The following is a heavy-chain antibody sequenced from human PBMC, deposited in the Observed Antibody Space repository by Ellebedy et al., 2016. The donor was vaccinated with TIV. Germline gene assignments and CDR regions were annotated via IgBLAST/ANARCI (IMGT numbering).Heavy chain of an antibody. J-gene: IGHJ3*01. CDR1: GYTFTGYY. CDR3: AREYDRIAADAMEN. V-gene: IGHV1-2*02. Sequence: AASVKVSCKASGYTFTGYYMHWVRQAPGQGLEWMGWINPNSGGTNYAQKFQGRVTMTRDTSISTAYMELSRLRSDDTAVYYCAREYDRIAADAMENWGQGTMVTVSS. CDR2: INPNSGGT. D-gene: IGHD6-13*01.